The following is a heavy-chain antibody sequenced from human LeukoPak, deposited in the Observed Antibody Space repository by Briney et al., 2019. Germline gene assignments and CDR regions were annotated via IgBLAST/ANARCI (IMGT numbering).Heavy chain of an antibody. CDR3: AKVTEYSYGPFDY. J-gene: IGHJ4*02. CDR1: GFTFSSYA. V-gene: IGHV3-23*01. D-gene: IGHD5-18*01. CDR2: ISGSGGST. Sequence: AGGSLRLSCAASGFTFSSYAMSWVRQAPGKGLEWVPAISGSGGSTYYEDSVKGRFTISRDNSKNTLYLQMNSLRAEDTAVYYCAKVTEYSYGPFDYWGQGTLVTVSS.